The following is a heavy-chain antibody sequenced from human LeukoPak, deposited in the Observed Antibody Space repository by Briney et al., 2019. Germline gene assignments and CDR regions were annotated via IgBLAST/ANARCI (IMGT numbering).Heavy chain of an antibody. CDR3: ASAGSSGYSPPVGY. D-gene: IGHD3-22*01. J-gene: IGHJ4*02. CDR1: GGSFSGYY. V-gene: IGHV4-34*01. Sequence: SEILSLTCAVYGGSFSGYYWSWIRQPPGKGLEWIGEINHSGSTNYNPSLKSRVTISVDTSKNQFSLKLSSVTAADTAVYYCASAGSSGYSPPVGYWGQGTLVTVSS. CDR2: INHSGST.